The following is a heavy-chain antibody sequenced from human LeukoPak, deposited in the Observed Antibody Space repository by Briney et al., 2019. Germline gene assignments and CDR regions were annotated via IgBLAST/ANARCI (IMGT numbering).Heavy chain of an antibody. CDR1: GYTFTSYD. CDR2: MNPNSGNT. Sequence: ASVKVSCKASGYTFTSYDINWVRQATGQGLEWMGWMNPNSGNTGYAQKFQGRVTITRNTSISTAYMELSSLRSEDTAVYYCARDGNYYYGGNSPPYFDYWGQGTLVTVSS. V-gene: IGHV1-8*03. CDR3: ARDGNYYYGGNSPPYFDY. J-gene: IGHJ4*02. D-gene: IGHD4-23*01.